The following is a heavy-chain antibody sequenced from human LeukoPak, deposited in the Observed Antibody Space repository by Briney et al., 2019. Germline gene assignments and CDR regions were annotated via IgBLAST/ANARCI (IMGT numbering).Heavy chain of an antibody. J-gene: IGHJ5*02. V-gene: IGHV3-20*01. D-gene: IGHD4-17*01. CDR2: INWNGGST. CDR1: GFTFDDYG. Sequence: PGGSLRLSCGASGFTFDDYGMSWVRQAPGKGLEWVSGINWNGGSTGYADSVKGRFTISRDNAKNSLYLQMNSLRAEDTALYHCARNYGDYDYWFDPWGQGTLVTVSS. CDR3: ARNYGDYDYWFDP.